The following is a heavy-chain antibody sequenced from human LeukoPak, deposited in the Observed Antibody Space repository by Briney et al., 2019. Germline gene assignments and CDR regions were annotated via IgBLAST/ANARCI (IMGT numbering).Heavy chain of an antibody. D-gene: IGHD3-10*01. Sequence: ASVKVSCKASGYTFTDYYMHWVRQAPGQGLAWMGWINPNTGGTNYAQKFQGRVTMTRGMSISTAYMELSRLTSDDTAVYYCARVYGDHYGSGVIDYWGQGILVTVSS. J-gene: IGHJ4*02. CDR2: INPNTGGT. CDR3: ARVYGDHYGSGVIDY. CDR1: GYTFTDYY. V-gene: IGHV1-2*02.